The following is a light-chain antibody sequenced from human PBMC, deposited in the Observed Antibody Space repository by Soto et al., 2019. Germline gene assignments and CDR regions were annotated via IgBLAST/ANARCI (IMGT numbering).Light chain of an antibody. CDR2: GNS. J-gene: IGLJ2*01. CDR1: SSKIGAGYD. CDR3: QSYDSSLSVHVV. Sequence: QSVLTQPPSVSGAPGQRVTISCTGSSSKIGAGYDVHWYRQLPGTAPKLLIYGNSNRPSGVPDRFSGSKSGTSASLAITGLQAEDEADYYCQSYDSSLSVHVVFGGGTKLTVL. V-gene: IGLV1-40*01.